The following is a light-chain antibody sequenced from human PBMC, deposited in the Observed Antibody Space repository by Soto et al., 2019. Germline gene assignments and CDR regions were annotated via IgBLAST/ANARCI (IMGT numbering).Light chain of an antibody. J-gene: IGLJ1*01. CDR3: SSYTSSSTLAYV. CDR1: SSNIGAGYD. Sequence: LTQPPSVSGAPGQRVTISCTGSSSNIGAGYDVHLYQQLPRTAPKLLIFGNHIRPSGVPDRFSVSKSGNTASLTISGLQADDEADYYCSSYTSSSTLAYVFGTGTKVTVL. V-gene: IGLV1-40*01. CDR2: GNH.